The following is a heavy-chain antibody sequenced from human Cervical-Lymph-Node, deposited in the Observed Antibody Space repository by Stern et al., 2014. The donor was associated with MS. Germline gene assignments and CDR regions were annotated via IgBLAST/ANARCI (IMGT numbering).Heavy chain of an antibody. V-gene: IGHV1-8*01. J-gene: IGHJ6*02. Sequence: QVQLGQSGAEVKKPGASVKVSCKASGYTFSNYDINWVRQATGQGLEWMGWMDPNSGNAGYAQNFQGRVTMTRNTSIITAYMELSSLRSEDTAVYYCARGSHRAHWYSSSWYKNYGMDAWGQGTTVTVSS. D-gene: IGHD6-13*01. CDR3: ARGSHRAHWYSSSWYKNYGMDA. CDR2: MDPNSGNA. CDR1: GYTFSNYD.